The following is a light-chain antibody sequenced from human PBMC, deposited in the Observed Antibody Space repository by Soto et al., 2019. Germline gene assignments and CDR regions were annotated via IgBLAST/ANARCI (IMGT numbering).Light chain of an antibody. Sequence: DIVLTQSPGTLSLSPGERATLSCRASQIISSTYLGWYQQKPGQAPRLLIYGASSRATGIPDRFSGSGSGTDFTLTISRLEPEDFAVYYCQHFGNSLWTFGQGTKVEI. CDR3: QHFGNSLWT. CDR2: GAS. V-gene: IGKV3-20*01. CDR1: QIISSTY. J-gene: IGKJ1*01.